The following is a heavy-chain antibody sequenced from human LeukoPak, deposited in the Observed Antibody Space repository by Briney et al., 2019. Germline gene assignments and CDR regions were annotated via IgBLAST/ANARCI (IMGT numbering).Heavy chain of an antibody. J-gene: IGHJ3*02. D-gene: IGHD3-9*01. V-gene: IGHV4-30-4*01. CDR1: GGSISSGDYY. Sequence: SETVSLTCTVSGGSISSGDYYWSWIRQPPGKGLEWIGYLYYSGSTYYNPSLKSRVTISVDTSKNQFSLKLNSVTAAATAVYYCARGLTYYDILTGPAPDAFDIWGQGTMVTVSS. CDR3: ARGLTYYDILTGPAPDAFDI. CDR2: LYYSGST.